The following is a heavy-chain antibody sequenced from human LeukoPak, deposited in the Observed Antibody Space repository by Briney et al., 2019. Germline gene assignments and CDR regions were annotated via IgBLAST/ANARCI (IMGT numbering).Heavy chain of an antibody. CDR3: AKDPSPYGDYRGSPFDP. CDR1: GFTFGDYA. J-gene: IGHJ5*02. V-gene: IGHV3-9*01. D-gene: IGHD4-17*01. Sequence: GGSLRLSCAASGFTFGDYAMHWVRQAPGKGLEWVSGISWNSGSIGYADSVKGRFTISRDNAKNSLYLQMNSLRAEDTALYYCAKDPSPYGDYRGSPFDPWGQGTLVTVSS. CDR2: ISWNSGSI.